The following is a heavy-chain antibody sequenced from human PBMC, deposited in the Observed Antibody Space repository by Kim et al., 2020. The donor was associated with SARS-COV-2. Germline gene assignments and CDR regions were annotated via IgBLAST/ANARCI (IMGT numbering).Heavy chain of an antibody. CDR2: ISWNSGSI. J-gene: IGHJ4*02. Sequence: GGSLRLSCAASGFTFDDYAMHWVRQAPGKGLEWVSGISWNSGSIGYADSVKGRFTISRDNAKNSLYLQMNSLRAEDTALYYCAKTPIAVAIQNGAYYFDYWGQGTLVTVSS. CDR3: AKTPIAVAIQNGAYYFDY. D-gene: IGHD6-19*01. V-gene: IGHV3-9*01. CDR1: GFTFDDYA.